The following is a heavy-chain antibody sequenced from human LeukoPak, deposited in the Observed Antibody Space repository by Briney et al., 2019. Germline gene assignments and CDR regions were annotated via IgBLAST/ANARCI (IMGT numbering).Heavy chain of an antibody. CDR3: ARHGHDYGDYEFDWYFDL. J-gene: IGHJ2*01. CDR2: IYHSGST. D-gene: IGHD4-17*01. CDR1: GGSISSGGYY. Sequence: PSETLSLTCTVSGGSISSGGYYWSWIRQPPGKGLEWLGYIYHSGSTYHNPSLKSRVTISVDTSKNQFSLKLSSVTAADTAVYYCARHGHDYGDYEFDWYFDLWGRGTLVTVSS. V-gene: IGHV4-30-2*01.